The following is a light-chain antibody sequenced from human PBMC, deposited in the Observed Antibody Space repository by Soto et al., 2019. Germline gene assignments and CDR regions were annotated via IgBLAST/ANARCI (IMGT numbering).Light chain of an antibody. CDR3: QQRSNWPPVT. J-gene: IGKJ3*01. V-gene: IGKV3-11*01. CDR1: QSVSSY. CDR2: DAS. Sequence: EIGLTQSPATLSLSPGERATLSCRASQSVSSYLAWYQQKPGKAPRLLIYDASNWATGIPARFSGSGSGTDFTRTISSLEPADFAVYYCQQRSNWPPVTFGSGTKVDIK.